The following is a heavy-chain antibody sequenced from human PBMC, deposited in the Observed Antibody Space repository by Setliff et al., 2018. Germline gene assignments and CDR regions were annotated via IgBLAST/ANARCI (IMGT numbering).Heavy chain of an antibody. Sequence: VASVKVSCKASGVTFGRYVISWVRQAPGQGLEWMGGIIPMFGTANKAQKFQDRVTITADESTSTIYMELISLGSEDTAVYYCAGGQPPVRKYYYYMDVWGKGTTVTVSS. V-gene: IGHV1-69*13. CDR1: GVTFGRYV. CDR2: IIPMFGTA. CDR3: AGGQPPVRKYYYYMDV. D-gene: IGHD1-1*01. J-gene: IGHJ6*03.